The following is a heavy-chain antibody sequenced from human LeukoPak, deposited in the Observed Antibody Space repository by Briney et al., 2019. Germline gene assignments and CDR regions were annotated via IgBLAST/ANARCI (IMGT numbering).Heavy chain of an antibody. CDR3: ARPPHYYDSSGYYAFDI. J-gene: IGHJ3*02. CDR1: GGSLSGYY. V-gene: IGHV4-34*01. Sequence: SETLSLTCAVYGGSLSGYYWSWIRQPPGKGLEWIGEINHSGSTNYNPSLKSRVTISVDTSKNQFSLKLSSVTAADTAVYYCARPPHYYDSSGYYAFDIWGQGTMVTVSS. CDR2: INHSGST. D-gene: IGHD3-22*01.